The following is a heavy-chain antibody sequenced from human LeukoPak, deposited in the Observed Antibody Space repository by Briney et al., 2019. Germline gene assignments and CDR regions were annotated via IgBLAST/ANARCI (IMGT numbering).Heavy chain of an antibody. CDR2: INHSGST. Sequence: SETLSLTCAVYGGSFSGYYWSWVRQPHGEGLEWIGEINHSGSTNYNPSLKSRVTISVDTSKNQFSLKLSSVTAADTAVYYCVRVRYSYGLWGQGTLVTVSS. V-gene: IGHV4-34*01. D-gene: IGHD5-18*01. CDR1: GGSFSGYY. J-gene: IGHJ4*02. CDR3: VRVRYSYGL.